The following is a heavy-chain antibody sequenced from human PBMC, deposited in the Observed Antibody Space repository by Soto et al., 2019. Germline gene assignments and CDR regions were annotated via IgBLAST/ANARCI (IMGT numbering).Heavy chain of an antibody. CDR1: GFTFSSYW. D-gene: IGHD6-13*01. J-gene: IGHJ4*02. CDR3: ARGTLAAAGIDY. V-gene: IGHV3-74*01. CDR2: INRDGTST. Sequence: PGGSLRLSCAASGFTFSSYWMHWVRQAPGKGLVWVSRINRDGTSTNYADSVKGQFTISRDNAKNTLYLQMNSLTSDDTSVYYCARGTLAAAGIDYWVQGTLVTVSS.